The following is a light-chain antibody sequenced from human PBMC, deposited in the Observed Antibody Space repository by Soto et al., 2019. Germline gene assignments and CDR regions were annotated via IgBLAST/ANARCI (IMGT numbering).Light chain of an antibody. Sequence: QLVLTQSPSASASLGASVKLTCTLSSGHSSYAIAWHQKQPGKGPRYLMDLNNDGSHTKGDGIPDRFSGSSSGADRYLIISSLQSEDEADYYCQTWGTGFQFFGGGTMVTVL. J-gene: IGLJ2*01. CDR2: LNNDGSH. CDR3: QTWGTGFQF. CDR1: SGHSSYA. V-gene: IGLV4-69*01.